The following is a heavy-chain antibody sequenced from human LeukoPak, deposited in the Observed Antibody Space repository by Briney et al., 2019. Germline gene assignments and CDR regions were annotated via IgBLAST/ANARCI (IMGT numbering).Heavy chain of an antibody. D-gene: IGHD2/OR15-2a*01. J-gene: IGHJ3*02. CDR1: TGSISFGDYS. CDR2: IYHSGST. V-gene: IGHV4-30-2*01. CDR3: ARVSFPDRAFDI. Sequence: PSETLSLTCAVSTGSISFGDYSWSWIRQPPGKGLEWIGYIYHSGSTYYNPSLKSRVTISVDRSRDQVSLKLSTVTAADTAMYHCARVSFPDRAFDIWGQGTMVTVSS.